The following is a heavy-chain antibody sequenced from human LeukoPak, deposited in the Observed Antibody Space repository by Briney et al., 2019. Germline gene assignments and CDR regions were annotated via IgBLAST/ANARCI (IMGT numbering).Heavy chain of an antibody. Sequence: GTSLRLSWAASGFTFSSYAMHWVRQAPGKGLEWVAVISYDGTNKYYADSVKGRFTISRDNSKNTLYLQMNSLRAEDTAVYYCARSGYCSSTSCLKAFDYWGQGTLVTVSS. CDR2: ISYDGTNK. CDR1: GFTFSSYA. V-gene: IGHV3-30-3*01. J-gene: IGHJ4*02. D-gene: IGHD2-2*01. CDR3: ARSGYCSSTSCLKAFDY.